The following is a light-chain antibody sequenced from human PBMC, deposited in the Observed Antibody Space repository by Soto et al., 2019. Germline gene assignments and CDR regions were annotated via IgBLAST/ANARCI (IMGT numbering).Light chain of an antibody. Sequence: QSALTQPASVSGSPGQSITISCTGTSSDVGYYNYVSWYQQPPGKAPKLMVYDVGNRPSGVSHRFSGCKSGNTASLTISGLQAEDEADYYCSSYTTSSTYVFGTGTKVTVL. V-gene: IGLV2-14*03. CDR1: SSDVGYYNY. CDR2: DVG. J-gene: IGLJ1*01. CDR3: SSYTTSSTYV.